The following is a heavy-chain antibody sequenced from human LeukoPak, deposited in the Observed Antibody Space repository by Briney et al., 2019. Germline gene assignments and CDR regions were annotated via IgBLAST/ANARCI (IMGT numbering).Heavy chain of an antibody. CDR2: IIPVFGSA. Sequence: SVKVSCKASGGTFSSYAINWVRQAPGQGLEWMGGIIPVFGSANYAQKFQGRVTITADESTNTAYMELSSLRSEDTAVYYCARALHLELHYYFYYWGQETLVTVSS. CDR3: ARALHLELHYYFYY. J-gene: IGHJ4*02. CDR1: GGTFSSYA. D-gene: IGHD1-1*01. V-gene: IGHV1-69*13.